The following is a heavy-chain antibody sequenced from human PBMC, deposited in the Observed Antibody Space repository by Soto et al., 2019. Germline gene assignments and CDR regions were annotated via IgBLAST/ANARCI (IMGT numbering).Heavy chain of an antibody. V-gene: IGHV4-38-2*01. CDR3: ARARWYDAFDV. CDR1: GFCISSGNY. Sequence: HSETLSLTCAVSGFCISSGNYWGWIRKPPGKGLEWIGSIFHGGNTYYNPSLKSRVTISVDMSKNQFSLKLNSVTAADTAVYYCARARWYDAFDVWGQGTVVTVS. D-gene: IGHD2-15*01. CDR2: IFHGGNT. J-gene: IGHJ3*01.